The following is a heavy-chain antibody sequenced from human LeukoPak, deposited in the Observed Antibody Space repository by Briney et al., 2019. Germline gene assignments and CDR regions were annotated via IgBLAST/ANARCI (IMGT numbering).Heavy chain of an antibody. D-gene: IGHD6-19*01. J-gene: IGHJ4*02. Sequence: GGSLRLSCAASGFAFSSYAMSWVRQAPGKGLEWVSAISGSGGSTYYADSVKGRFTISRDNSKNTLYLQMNSLRAEDTAVYYCAKGHRSSSSFFDSWGQGILVTVSS. CDR1: GFAFSSYA. V-gene: IGHV3-23*01. CDR2: ISGSGGST. CDR3: AKGHRSSSSFFDS.